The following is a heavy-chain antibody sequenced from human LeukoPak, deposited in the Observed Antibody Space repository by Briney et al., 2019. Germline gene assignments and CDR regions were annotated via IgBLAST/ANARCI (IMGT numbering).Heavy chain of an antibody. CDR2: ISGSGFTT. V-gene: IGHV3-11*04. CDR1: GFTVSSNY. CDR3: ARLPAFDI. Sequence: GGSLRLSCAASGFTVSSNYMSWVRQAPGKGLEWVSYISGSGFTTYYADSVKGRLTISRDNAENSLYLQINSLRAEDTAIYYCARLPAFDIWGQGTMVTVSS. J-gene: IGHJ3*02.